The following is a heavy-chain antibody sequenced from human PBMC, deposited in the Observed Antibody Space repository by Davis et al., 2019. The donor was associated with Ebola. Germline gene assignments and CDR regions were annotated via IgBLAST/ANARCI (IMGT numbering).Heavy chain of an antibody. Sequence: GESLKISCAASGFTFSSYWMHWVRQGPGQGLMWFSRIKPDGSSTHYADSVKGRFTISRDNAKNTLYLQMNSLRAEDTAVYYCARVLRGYSGYDRYGMDVWGQGTTVTVSS. V-gene: IGHV3-74*01. J-gene: IGHJ6*02. D-gene: IGHD5-12*01. CDR1: GFTFSSYW. CDR3: ARVLRGYSGYDRYGMDV. CDR2: IKPDGSST.